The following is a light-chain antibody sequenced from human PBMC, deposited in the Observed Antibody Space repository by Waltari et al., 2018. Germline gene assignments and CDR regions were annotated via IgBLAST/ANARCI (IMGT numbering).Light chain of an antibody. V-gene: IGLV2-23*01. CDR1: STDVGSYNL. CDR3: CAHAGSGIWV. Sequence: QSALTQPASVSGSPGQSITLSCTGTSTDVGSYNLVPWYQPHPGKVPKLIIYEDTKRPSGVSDRFSGSKSGNTASLTISGLQAEDEADYHCCAHAGSGIWVFGGGTKLTVL. CDR2: EDT. J-gene: IGLJ3*02.